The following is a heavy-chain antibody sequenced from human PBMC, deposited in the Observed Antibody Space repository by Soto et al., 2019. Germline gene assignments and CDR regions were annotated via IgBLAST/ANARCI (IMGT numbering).Heavy chain of an antibody. D-gene: IGHD3-3*01. CDR3: ARDHRAIFGVASFDY. CDR2: IYHSGST. J-gene: IGHJ4*02. CDR1: VGSSSSSNW. Sequence: TSETLSLTCAVSVGSSSSSNWWSWVRQPPGKGLEWIGEIYHSGSTNYNPSLKSRVTISVDKSKNQFSLKLSSVTAADTAVYYCARDHRAIFGVASFDYWGQGTLVTGSS. V-gene: IGHV4-4*02.